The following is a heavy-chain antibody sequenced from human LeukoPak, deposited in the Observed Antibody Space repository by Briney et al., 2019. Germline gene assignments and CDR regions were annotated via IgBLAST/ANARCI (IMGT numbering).Heavy chain of an antibody. J-gene: IGHJ4*02. V-gene: IGHV3-30*02. CDR3: ARDLEGNSGSYYGY. D-gene: IGHD1-26*01. Sequence: GGSLRLSCAASGFTFSSYWMSWVRQAPGKGLEWVAYIRYDGSNKLYADSVKGRLTISRDNSKNTLYLQMNSLRGEDAAVYYCARDLEGNSGSYYGYWGQGTLVTVSS. CDR1: GFTFSSYW. CDR2: IRYDGSNK.